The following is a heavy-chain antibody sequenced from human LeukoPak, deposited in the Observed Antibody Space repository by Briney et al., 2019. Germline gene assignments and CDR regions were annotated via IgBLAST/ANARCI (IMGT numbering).Heavy chain of an antibody. Sequence: GGSLRLSCAASGFTVSDNDIKWVRQAPGKGLEWVSLIYADGSTHYTDSVKGRFSISRDNSRNTVSLQMNSLRGEDTAVYYCARRSVPGRPGYWGQGTLVTVSS. CDR3: ARRSVPGRPGY. V-gene: IGHV3-66*04. CDR2: IYADGST. CDR1: GFTVSDND. J-gene: IGHJ4*02. D-gene: IGHD6-6*01.